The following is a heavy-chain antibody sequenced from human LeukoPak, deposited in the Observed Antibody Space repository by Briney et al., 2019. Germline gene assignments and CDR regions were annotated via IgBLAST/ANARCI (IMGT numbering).Heavy chain of an antibody. V-gene: IGHV5-51*01. J-gene: IGHJ4*02. CDR3: ATPYPREYCSSTTCYFNY. CDR2: IYPDDSDT. CDR1: GYSFATYW. D-gene: IGHD2-2*01. Sequence: GESLQISCKVSGYSFATYWIGWVRPMPGKGLEWMGIIYPDDSDTRYSPSFQGQVTISADKSISTAYLQWSSLKASDTAMYYCATPYPREYCSSTTCYFNYWGQGTLVTVSS.